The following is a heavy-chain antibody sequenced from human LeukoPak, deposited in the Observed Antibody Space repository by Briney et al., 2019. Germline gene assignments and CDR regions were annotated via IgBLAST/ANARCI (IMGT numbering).Heavy chain of an antibody. CDR3: ARDTWVDTAMISLNYYYYMDV. Sequence: SVKVSCKASGGTFSSYAISWVRQAPGQGLEWMGRIIPIFGTANYAQKSQGRVTITTDESTSTAYMELSSLRSEDTAVYYCARDTWVDTAMISLNYYYYMDVWGKGTTVTVSS. CDR2: IIPIFGTA. J-gene: IGHJ6*03. V-gene: IGHV1-69*05. D-gene: IGHD5-18*01. CDR1: GGTFSSYA.